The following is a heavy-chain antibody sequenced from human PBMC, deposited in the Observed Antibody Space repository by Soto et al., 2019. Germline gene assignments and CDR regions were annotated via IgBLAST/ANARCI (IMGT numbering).Heavy chain of an antibody. Sequence: PVGSLRLSCAASVFTFGSYWMNCVRQAPGKGLVWVSRIDSDGSSTTYADSVKGRFTTSRDNAKNTLYLQMSSLRVEDTAVYYCARGSPYGMDVLGQGTTVIVSS. CDR1: VFTFGSYW. D-gene: IGHD1-26*01. CDR2: IDSDGSST. V-gene: IGHV3-74*01. J-gene: IGHJ6*01. CDR3: ARGSPYGMDV.